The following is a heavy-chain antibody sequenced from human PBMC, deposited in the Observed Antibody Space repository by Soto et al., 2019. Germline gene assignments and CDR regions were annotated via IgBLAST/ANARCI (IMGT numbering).Heavy chain of an antibody. D-gene: IGHD2-2*01. Sequence: GGSLRLSCAASGFTFSSYAMSWVRQAPGKGLEWVSAISGSGGSTYYADSVKGRFTISRDNSKNTLYLQMNSLRAEDTAVYYCAKDDRIVVVPAATDYWGQGTLVTVSS. J-gene: IGHJ4*02. CDR3: AKDDRIVVVPAATDY. CDR2: ISGSGGST. V-gene: IGHV3-23*01. CDR1: GFTFSSYA.